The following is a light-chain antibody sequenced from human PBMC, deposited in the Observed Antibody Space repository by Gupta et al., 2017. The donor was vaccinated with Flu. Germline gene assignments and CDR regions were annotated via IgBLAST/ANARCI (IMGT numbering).Light chain of an antibody. Sequence: VTLGQPASISCRSSQSLVHTDGNTYLNWFQQRPGQSPRRLIYKVSNRDSGVPDRFSGSGSGTDFTLKISRVEADDVGVYYCMQCTGWPYAFGQGTKLEI. CDR3: MQCTGWPYA. V-gene: IGKV2-30*02. J-gene: IGKJ2*01. CDR2: KVS. CDR1: QSLVHTDGNTY.